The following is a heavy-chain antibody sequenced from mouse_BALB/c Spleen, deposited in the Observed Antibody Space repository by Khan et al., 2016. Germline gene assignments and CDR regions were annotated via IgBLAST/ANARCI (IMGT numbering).Heavy chain of an antibody. Sequence: VQLQQSGAELVKPGASVKLSCTASGFNIKDTYMHWVKQRPEQGLEWIGRIDPANGNTNYDPKFQGKATITADTSSNTAYLQLSSLTSEDTAVYYCARYPYDYDVGFAYWGQGTLVTVSA. CDR1: GFNIKDTY. J-gene: IGHJ3*01. CDR3: ARYPYDYDVGFAY. CDR2: IDPANGNT. V-gene: IGHV14-3*02. D-gene: IGHD2-4*01.